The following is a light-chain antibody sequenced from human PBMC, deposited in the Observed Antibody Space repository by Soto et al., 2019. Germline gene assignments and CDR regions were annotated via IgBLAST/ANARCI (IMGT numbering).Light chain of an antibody. CDR3: QHYDNWPPVT. Sequence: EIVMTQSPATLSLSPGERATLSCRASQSVSSNLAWYQQKPGQSPRLLIYGASTRATGVPARFSGSGSGTDFTLTISSLQSEDFAVYYCQHYDNWPPVTFGQGTRLEIK. V-gene: IGKV3-15*01. CDR2: GAS. J-gene: IGKJ5*01. CDR1: QSVSSN.